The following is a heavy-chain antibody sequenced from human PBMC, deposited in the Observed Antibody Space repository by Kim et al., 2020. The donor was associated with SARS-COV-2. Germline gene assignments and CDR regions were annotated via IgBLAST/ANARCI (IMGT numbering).Heavy chain of an antibody. Sequence: ASVKVSCKASGYTFTGYYMHWVRQAPGQGPEWMGWINPNSCGTNYAQKFQGRVTMTRDTSISTAYMELSRLRSDDTAVYYCARSSVGATTFDYWGQGTLVTVSS. D-gene: IGHD1-26*01. CDR1: GYTFTGYY. V-gene: IGHV1-2*02. CDR2: INPNSCGT. CDR3: ARSSVGATTFDY. J-gene: IGHJ4*02.